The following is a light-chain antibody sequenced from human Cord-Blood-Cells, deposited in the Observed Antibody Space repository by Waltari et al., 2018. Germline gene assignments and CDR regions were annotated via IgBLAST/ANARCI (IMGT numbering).Light chain of an antibody. CDR3: QSYDSSNWV. J-gene: IGLJ3*02. CDR1: SGSIASNY. Sequence: NFMLTQPHSVSESPGKTVTISCTRSSGSIASNYVQWYQQRPGSAPTTVIYEDNQSPSGVPDRFSSSIDSSSNSASLTISGLKTEDEADYYCQSYDSSNWVFGGGTKLTVL. V-gene: IGLV6-57*03. CDR2: EDN.